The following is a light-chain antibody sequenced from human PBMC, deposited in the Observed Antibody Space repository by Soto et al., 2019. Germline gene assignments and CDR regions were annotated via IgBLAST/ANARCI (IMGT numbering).Light chain of an antibody. V-gene: IGKV1-5*01. Sequence: DIQMTQSPSTLSASVRDRVTITCRASQSISSWLAWYLQKPGKAPKLLIYEARNLESGVPARFSGSGSGTEFTLTISSLQPDDFATYYCQQYNTYSTFGQGTRLEIK. CDR3: QQYNTYST. CDR2: EAR. CDR1: QSISSW. J-gene: IGKJ5*01.